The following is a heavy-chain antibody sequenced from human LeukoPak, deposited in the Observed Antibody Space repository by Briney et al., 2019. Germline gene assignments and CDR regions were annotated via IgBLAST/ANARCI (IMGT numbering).Heavy chain of an antibody. J-gene: IGHJ3*02. CDR3: ARGGQWLPQRAFDI. CDR1: GFTFSSYG. D-gene: IGHD6-19*01. CDR2: IRYDGSSK. V-gene: IGHV3-30*02. Sequence: GGSLRLSCAASGFTFSSYGMHWARQAPGKGLEWVAFIRYDGSSKYFADSVKGRFTISRDNSKNTLYLQMNSLRAEDTAVYYCARGGQWLPQRAFDIWGQGTMVTVSS.